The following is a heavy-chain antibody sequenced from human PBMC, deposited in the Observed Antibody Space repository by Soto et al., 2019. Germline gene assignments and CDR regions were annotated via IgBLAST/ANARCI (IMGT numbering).Heavy chain of an antibody. Sequence: GESLKISCKGSGFTFTNYWTAWVRQMPGKGLEWMGIIYPGDSKTRYTPSFQGQVTISADKSISTAFLHWSSLKASDTAMYYCARHPNYYDSSGYYYSDYWGQGTLVTVSS. CDR3: ARHPNYYDSSGYYYSDY. CDR1: GFTFTNYW. CDR2: IYPGDSKT. D-gene: IGHD3-22*01. J-gene: IGHJ4*02. V-gene: IGHV5-51*01.